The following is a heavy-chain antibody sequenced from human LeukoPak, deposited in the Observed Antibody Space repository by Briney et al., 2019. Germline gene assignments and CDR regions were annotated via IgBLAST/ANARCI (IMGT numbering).Heavy chain of an antibody. CDR1: GFTFSSYA. D-gene: IGHD3-16*01. CDR2: ISGSGGST. V-gene: IGHV3-23*01. Sequence: TGGSLRLSCAASGFTFSSYAMSWVRQAPGKGLEWVSAISGSGGSTYYADSVKGRFTISRDNSKNTLYLQMNSLRAEDTAVYYCARHLGGLHWFDPWGQGTLVTVSS. J-gene: IGHJ5*02. CDR3: ARHLGGLHWFDP.